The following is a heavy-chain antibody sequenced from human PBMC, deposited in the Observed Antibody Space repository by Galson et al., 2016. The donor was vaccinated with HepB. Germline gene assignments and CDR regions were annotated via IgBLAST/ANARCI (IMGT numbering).Heavy chain of an antibody. J-gene: IGHJ6*02. CDR1: GFTFDDCT. D-gene: IGHD3-10*01. Sequence: SLRLSCAASGFTFDDCTMHWVRQAPGKGLEWVALISWDGRSPDYADSVRGRFTISRDNRQNLLYLQMNDLTSEDTALYYCGKDWGSLWESSGKGMDVWGQGTTVIVSS. CDR3: GKDWGSLWESSGKGMDV. CDR2: ISWDGRSP. V-gene: IGHV3-43*01.